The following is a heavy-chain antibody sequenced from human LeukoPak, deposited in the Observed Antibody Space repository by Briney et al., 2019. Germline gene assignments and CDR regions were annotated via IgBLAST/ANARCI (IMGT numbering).Heavy chain of an antibody. V-gene: IGHV3-21*01. CDR2: ISSSSSYI. CDR3: ARRANSIQIWNAFDI. CDR1: GFTVRKEY. D-gene: IGHD5-18*01. J-gene: IGHJ3*02. Sequence: KPGGSLRLSCAASGFTVRKEYMTWVRQAPGKGLEWVSSISSSSSYIYYADSVKGRFTISRDNAKNSLYLQMNSLRAEDTAVYYCARRANSIQIWNAFDIWGQGTMVTVSS.